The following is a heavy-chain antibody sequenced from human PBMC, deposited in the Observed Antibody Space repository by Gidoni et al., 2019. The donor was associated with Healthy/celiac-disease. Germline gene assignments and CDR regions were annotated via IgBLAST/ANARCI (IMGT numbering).Heavy chain of an antibody. J-gene: IGHJ3*02. Sequence: QVQLVESGGGVVQPGRSLRLSCAASGFTFRSYAMHWVRQAPGKGLEWVAVISYDGSNKYYADSVKGRFTISRDNSKNTLYLQMNSLRAEDTAVYYCARETSGVVIPSDAFDIWGQGTMVTVSS. D-gene: IGHD2-15*01. CDR2: ISYDGSNK. CDR1: GFTFRSYA. V-gene: IGHV3-30-3*01. CDR3: ARETSGVVIPSDAFDI.